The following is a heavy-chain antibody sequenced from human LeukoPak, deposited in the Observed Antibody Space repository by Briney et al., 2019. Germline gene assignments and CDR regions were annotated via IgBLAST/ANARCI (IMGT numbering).Heavy chain of an antibody. V-gene: IGHV4-59*11. Sequence: SETLSLTCSVSGGSISSHQRSWLRQPPGKGLEWIGYIYSSGSTNYNPSLKNRVSISVDTSKFQFSLKLNSMNAADTAVYYCARGVVTTVTYFMDVWGKGTTVTVSS. D-gene: IGHD4-11*01. CDR3: ARGVVTTVTYFMDV. CDR1: GGSISSHQ. CDR2: IYSSGST. J-gene: IGHJ6*03.